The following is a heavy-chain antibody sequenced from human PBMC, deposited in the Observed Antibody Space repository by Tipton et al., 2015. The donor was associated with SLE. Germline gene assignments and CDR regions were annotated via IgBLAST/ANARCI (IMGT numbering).Heavy chain of an antibody. V-gene: IGHV4-61*02. CDR3: TRVPRYNWNYIAD. D-gene: IGHD1-7*01. J-gene: IGHJ4*02. CDR2: MYTSGST. Sequence: TLSLTCSVYGGSIRSGSSYWSWIRQPAGKGLEWIGRMYTSGSTNYNPSLSSRVTISADTSKNQFSLKLTSVTAADTAVYHCTRVPRYNWNYIADWGQGTLVSVSS. CDR1: GGSIRSGSSY.